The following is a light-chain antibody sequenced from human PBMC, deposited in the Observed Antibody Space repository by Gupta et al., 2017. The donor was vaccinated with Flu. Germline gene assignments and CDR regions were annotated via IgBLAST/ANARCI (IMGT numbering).Light chain of an antibody. J-gene: IGKJ1*01. CDR3: QQDDRSPCT. V-gene: IGKV4-1*01. CDR1: QSGLYDTTKNDY. CDR2: WAT. Sequence: TLGEQAPINCKSSQSGLYDTTKNDYLAWYQQKPGQPPRLLISWATTRESGVPDRFSGRGSGTDFTLTISRLEAEDVAVYYCQQDDRSPCTFGQGTKVEIK.